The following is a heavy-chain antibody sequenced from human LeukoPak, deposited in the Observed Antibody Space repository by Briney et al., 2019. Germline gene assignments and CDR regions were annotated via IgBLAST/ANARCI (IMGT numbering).Heavy chain of an antibody. V-gene: IGHV1-69*13. Sequence: SVKVSCKASGGTFSSYAISWVRQAPGQGLERMGGIIPIFGTANYAQKLQGRVTITADESTSTAYMELSSLRSEDTAVYYCARASSIAARRIDYWGQGTLVTVSS. CDR3: ARASSIAARRIDY. CDR1: GGTFSSYA. J-gene: IGHJ4*02. D-gene: IGHD6-6*01. CDR2: IIPIFGTA.